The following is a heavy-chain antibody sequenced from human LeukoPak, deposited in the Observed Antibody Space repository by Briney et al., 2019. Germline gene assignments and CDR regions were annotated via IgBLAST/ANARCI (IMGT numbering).Heavy chain of an antibody. Sequence: GGSLRLSCAASGFTFDDYTMHWVRQAPGKGLEWVSLITWDGDTTNYADSVKGRFTRSRDNSKAYLYLQMNSLRTEDTALYYCAKDSANTYLTDYWGQGTLVTVSS. V-gene: IGHV3-43*01. D-gene: IGHD2-2*02. CDR2: ITWDGDTT. J-gene: IGHJ4*02. CDR3: AKDSANTYLTDY. CDR1: GFTFDDYT.